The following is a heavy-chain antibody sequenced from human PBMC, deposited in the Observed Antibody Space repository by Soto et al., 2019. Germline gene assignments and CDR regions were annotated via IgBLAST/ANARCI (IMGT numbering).Heavy chain of an antibody. CDR2: VNSDGSIT. CDR1: GFDFTNSW. V-gene: IGHV3-74*01. J-gene: IGHJ4*02. CDR3: TRDQRYSSAV. D-gene: IGHD5-18*01. Sequence: GGPLRLSCAASGFDFTNSWMHWVRQAPGKGLVWVSHVNSDGSITTYADSVKGRFTISRDNAKNTVYLQMNSLRVEDTAVYYCTRDQRYSSAVWGQGTLVTVSS.